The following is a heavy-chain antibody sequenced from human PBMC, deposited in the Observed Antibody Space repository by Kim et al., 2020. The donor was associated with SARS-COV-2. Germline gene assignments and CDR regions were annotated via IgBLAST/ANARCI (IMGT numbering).Heavy chain of an antibody. CDR3: AAYGYYYYGMDV. J-gene: IGHJ6*02. V-gene: IGHV3-30*03. CDR2: ISYDGSNK. D-gene: IGHD3-10*01. CDR1: GFTFSSYG. Sequence: RGSLRLSCAASGFTFSSYGMHWVRQAPGKGLEWVAVISYDGSNKYYADSVKGRFTISRDNSKNTLYLQMNSLRAEDTAVYYCAAYGYYYYGMDVWGQGTTVTVSS.